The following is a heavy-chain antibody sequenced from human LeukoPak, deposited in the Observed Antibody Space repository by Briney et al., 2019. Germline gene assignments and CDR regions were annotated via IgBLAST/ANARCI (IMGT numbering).Heavy chain of an antibody. D-gene: IGHD2-2*01. CDR1: GYTFTDYY. CDR3: ARANFLYCSSTTCLFDY. CDR2: INPNSGDT. J-gene: IGHJ4*02. V-gene: IGHV1-2*02. Sequence: ASVKVSCKASGYTFTDYYLHWVRQAPGQGFEWMRWINPNSGDTNYAQKFQGRVTMTRYTSISTAHMEMSRLRSDDTAVYYCARANFLYCSSTTCLFDYWGQGTLVTVSS.